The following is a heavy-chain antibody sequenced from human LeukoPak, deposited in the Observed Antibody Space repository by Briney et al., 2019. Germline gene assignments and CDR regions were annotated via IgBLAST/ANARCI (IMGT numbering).Heavy chain of an antibody. D-gene: IGHD2-21*02. CDR2: IYYSGST. CDR1: GGSISSYY. Sequence: SETLSLTCTVSGGSISSYYWSWIRQPPGKGLEWIGYIYYSGSTNYNPSLKSRVTISVDTSKNQFSLKLSSVTAADTAMYYCAKSDGYGLIDYWGQGTLVTVSS. J-gene: IGHJ4*02. CDR3: AKSDGYGLIDY. V-gene: IGHV4-59*08.